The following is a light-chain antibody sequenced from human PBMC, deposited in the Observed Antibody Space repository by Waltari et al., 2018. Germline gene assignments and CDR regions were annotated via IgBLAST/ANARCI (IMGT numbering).Light chain of an antibody. J-gene: IGKJ1*01. CDR2: DAS. CDR3: QKYGSLPAT. V-gene: IGKV3-20*01. Sequence: EIMLTQSPGTLSLSPGERATLCCRASQSISKYLAWYQQKPGQAPRLLIYDASIRATGIPDRFRGSGYGTDFSLTISRLEPEDYAVYYCQKYGSLPATFGRGTKVEIK. CDR1: QSISKY.